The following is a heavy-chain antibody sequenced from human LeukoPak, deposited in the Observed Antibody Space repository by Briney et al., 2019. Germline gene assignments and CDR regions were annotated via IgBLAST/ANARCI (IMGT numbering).Heavy chain of an antibody. J-gene: IGHJ4*02. D-gene: IGHD3-22*01. Sequence: GGSLRLSCAASGFTFSSYAMSWIRQAPGKGLEWVSSISSSSSYIYYADSVKGRFTISRDNAKNSLYLQMNSLRAEDTAVYYCARVSVTMIVVATFDYWGQGTLVTVSS. V-gene: IGHV3-21*01. CDR3: ARVSVTMIVVATFDY. CDR2: ISSSSSYI. CDR1: GFTFSSYA.